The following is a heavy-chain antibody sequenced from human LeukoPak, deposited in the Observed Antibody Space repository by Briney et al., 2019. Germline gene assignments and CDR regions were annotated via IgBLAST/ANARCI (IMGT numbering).Heavy chain of an antibody. V-gene: IGHV3-21*01. CDR1: GFTSSTYS. D-gene: IGHD5-18*01. CDR3: SRASGDTVDTTTMGSY. CDR2: ISSSSAYI. J-gene: IGHJ4*02. Sequence: GGSLRLSCAASGFTSSTYSMNWVRQAPGKGLEWVSSISSSSAYIYYADSVKGRFTISRDNAKNSLYLQINSLRAEDTAVYYCSRASGDTVDTTTMGSYWGQGTLVTVSS.